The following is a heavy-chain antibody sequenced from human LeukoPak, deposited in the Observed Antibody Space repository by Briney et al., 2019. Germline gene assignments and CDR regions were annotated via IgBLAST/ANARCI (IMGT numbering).Heavy chain of an antibody. CDR2: IWYDGSNK. CDR1: GFTFSSYG. Sequence: GRSLRLSCAASGFTFSSYGMHWVRQAPGKGLEGVAVIWYDGSNKYYADSVKGRFTISRDNSKNTLYLQMNSLRAEDTAVYYCARDRDIVATICYFDYWGQGTLVTVSS. D-gene: IGHD5-12*01. CDR3: ARDRDIVATICYFDY. V-gene: IGHV3-33*01. J-gene: IGHJ4*02.